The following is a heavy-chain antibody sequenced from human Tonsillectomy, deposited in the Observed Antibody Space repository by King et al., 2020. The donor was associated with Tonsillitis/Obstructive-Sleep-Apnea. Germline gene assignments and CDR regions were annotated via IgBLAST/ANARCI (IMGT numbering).Heavy chain of an antibody. CDR1: GFTFSTYV. V-gene: IGHV3-64D*08. Sequence: VQLVESGGGLVQPGGSLRLSCSASGFTFSTYVMHWVRQAPGKGLEYVSAISYSGGSTYYADSVKGRFTISRDNSKNTLYLQMSSLRAEDTAVYYCVKDLVQGGYDVVYFDYWGQGTLVTVSS. CDR2: ISYSGGST. CDR3: VKDLVQGGYDVVYFDY. D-gene: IGHD5-12*01. J-gene: IGHJ4*02.